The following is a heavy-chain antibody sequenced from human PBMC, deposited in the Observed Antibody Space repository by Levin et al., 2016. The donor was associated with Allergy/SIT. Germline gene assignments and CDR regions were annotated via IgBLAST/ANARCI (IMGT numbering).Heavy chain of an antibody. CDR3: ATSSERLVFDY. J-gene: IGHJ4*02. Sequence: WVRQAPGQGLEWMGLVDPEDGETIYAEKFQGRVTITADTSTDTAYMELSSLRSEDTAVYYCATSSERLVFDYWGQGTLVTVSS. V-gene: IGHV1-69-2*01. D-gene: IGHD1-1*01. CDR2: VDPEDGET.